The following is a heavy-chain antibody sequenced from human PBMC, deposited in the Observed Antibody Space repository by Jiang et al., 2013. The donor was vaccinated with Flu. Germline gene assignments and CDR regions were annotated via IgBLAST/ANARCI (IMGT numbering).Heavy chain of an antibody. D-gene: IGHD3-10*01. CDR3: ARSRPYESGSYYDAFGM. V-gene: IGHV6-1*01. J-gene: IGHJ3*02. Sequence: QTLSLTCAISGDSVSSNSAAWNWIRQSPSRGLEWLGRTYYRSKWYNDYAVSVKSRITINPDTSKNQFSLKLTSVTAADTAVYYCARSRPYESGSYYDAFGMWGQGTMVTVSS. CDR1: GDSVSSNSAA. CDR2: TYYRSKWYN.